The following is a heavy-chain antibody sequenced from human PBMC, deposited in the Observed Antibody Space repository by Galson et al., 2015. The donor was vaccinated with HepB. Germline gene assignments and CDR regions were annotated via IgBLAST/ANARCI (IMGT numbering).Heavy chain of an antibody. Sequence: SLRLSCATSGFTFSRYGMHWVRQAPGKGLEWVAVISYDGSNKYYADSVKGRFTISSDNSKNTLYLQMNSLRAEDTAVYYCAREAGLAYCGGDCYSTAFDIWGQGTMVTVSS. CDR2: ISYDGSNK. V-gene: IGHV3-30*19. D-gene: IGHD2-21*02. CDR3: AREAGLAYCGGDCYSTAFDI. J-gene: IGHJ3*02. CDR1: GFTFSRYG.